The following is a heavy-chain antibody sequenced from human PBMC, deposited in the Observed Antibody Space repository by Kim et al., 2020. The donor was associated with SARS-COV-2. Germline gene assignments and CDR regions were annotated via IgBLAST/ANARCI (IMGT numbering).Heavy chain of an antibody. D-gene: IGHD3-10*01. CDR1: GFTVSSNY. V-gene: IGHV3-53*01. J-gene: IGHJ4*02. Sequence: GGSLRLSCAASGFTVSSNYMSWVRQAPGKGLEWVSVIYSGGSTYYADSVKGRFTISRDNSKNTLYLQMNSLRAEDTAVYYCARGDRITALFEDWGQGTLVTVSS. CDR3: ARGDRITALFED. CDR2: IYSGGST.